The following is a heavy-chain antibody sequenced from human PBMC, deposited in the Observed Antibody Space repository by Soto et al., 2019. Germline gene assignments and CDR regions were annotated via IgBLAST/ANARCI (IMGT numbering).Heavy chain of an antibody. J-gene: IGHJ6*02. D-gene: IGHD2-15*01. CDR3: LACYPSGMDV. CDR1: GGSISSGGYY. V-gene: IGHV4-31*03. CDR2: IYYSGST. Sequence: SETLSLTCTVSGGSISSGGYYWSWIRQHPGKGLEWIGYIYYSGSTYYKPSLKSRVTISVDTSKNQFSLKLSSVTAADTAVYYCLACYPSGMDVWGQGTTVTVSS.